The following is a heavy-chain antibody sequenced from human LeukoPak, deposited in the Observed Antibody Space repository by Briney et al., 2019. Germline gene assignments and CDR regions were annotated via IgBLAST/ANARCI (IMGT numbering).Heavy chain of an antibody. V-gene: IGHV1-18*04. CDR3: ARDEGHLPDDY. CDR1: GYTFTGYY. CDR2: ISAYNGNT. Sequence: ASVKVSCKASGYTFTGYYMHWVRQAPGQGLEWMGWISAYNGNTNYAQKLQGRVTMTTDTSTSTAYMELRSLRSDDTAVYYCARDEGHLPDDYWGQGTLVTVSS. J-gene: IGHJ4*02.